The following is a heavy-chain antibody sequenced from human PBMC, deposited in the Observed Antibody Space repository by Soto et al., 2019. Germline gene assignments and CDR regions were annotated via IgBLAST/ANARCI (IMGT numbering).Heavy chain of an antibody. CDR3: ARGLKGIHSTPFYYYYYGMDV. D-gene: IGHD6-13*01. CDR2: INHSGST. CDR1: GGSFSGYY. J-gene: IGHJ6*02. Sequence: SETLSLTCAVYGGSFSGYYWSWIRQPPGKGLEWIGEINHSGSTNYNPSLKSRVTISVDTSKNQFSLKLSSVTAADTAVYYCARGLKGIHSTPFYYYYYGMDVWGQGTTVTVSS. V-gene: IGHV4-34*01.